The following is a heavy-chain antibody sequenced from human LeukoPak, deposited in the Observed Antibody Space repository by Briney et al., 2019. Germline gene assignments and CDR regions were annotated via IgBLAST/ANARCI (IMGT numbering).Heavy chain of an antibody. D-gene: IGHD3-22*01. V-gene: IGHV3-9*01. Sequence: SLRLSCAASGFTFEDYAMHWVRQAPGKGLEWVSGISWNSGSIGYADSVKGRFTISRDNAKNSLYLQMNSLRAEDTALYYCAKGLYDSSGYSDYFDYWGQGTLVTVSS. CDR3: AKGLYDSSGYSDYFDY. CDR1: GFTFEDYA. J-gene: IGHJ4*02. CDR2: ISWNSGSI.